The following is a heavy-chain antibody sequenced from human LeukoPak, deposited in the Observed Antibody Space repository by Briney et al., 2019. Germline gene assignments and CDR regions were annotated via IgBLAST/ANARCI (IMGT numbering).Heavy chain of an antibody. V-gene: IGHV3-23*01. CDR2: ISGSGGST. D-gene: IGHD2-15*01. J-gene: IGHJ4*02. CDR3: AKGCSGGSCPNY. CDR1: GFTFSSYA. Sequence: QAGGSLRLSCAASGFTFSSYAMSWVRQAPGKGLEWVSAISGSGGSTYYADSVKGRFTISRDNSKNTLYLQMNSLRAEDTAVYYCAKGCSGGSCPNYWGQGTLVTVSS.